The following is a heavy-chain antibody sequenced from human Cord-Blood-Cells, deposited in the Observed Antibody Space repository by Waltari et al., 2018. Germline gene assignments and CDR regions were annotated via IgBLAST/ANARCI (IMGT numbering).Heavy chain of an antibody. CDR1: GFTFGDYA. CDR3: TRVTVQAVSSSFYYYYGMDV. Sequence: EVQLVESGGGLVKPGRSLRLSCTASGFTFGDYAMSWFRQAPGKGLEWVGFIRSKAYGGTTEYAASVKGIFTISRDDSKSIAYLQMNSLKTEDTSVYYCTRVTVQAVSSSFYYYYGMDVWGQGTTVTVSS. CDR2: IRSKAYGGTT. D-gene: IGHD6-6*01. J-gene: IGHJ6*02. V-gene: IGHV3-49*05.